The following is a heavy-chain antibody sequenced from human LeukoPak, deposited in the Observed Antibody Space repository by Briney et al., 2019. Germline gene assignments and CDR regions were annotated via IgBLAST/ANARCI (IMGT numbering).Heavy chain of an antibody. J-gene: IGHJ4*02. CDR2: IYPGDSDT. CDR1: GYSFTSYW. CDR3: ARQFLVGATDY. D-gene: IGHD1-26*01. Sequence: GESLKISCKGSGYSFTSYWIGWVRQMPGKGLEWMGIIYPGDSDTRYRPSFQAQVTISADKSISTAYLQWSSLKASDTAMYYYARQFLVGATDYWGQGTLVTVSS. V-gene: IGHV5-51*01.